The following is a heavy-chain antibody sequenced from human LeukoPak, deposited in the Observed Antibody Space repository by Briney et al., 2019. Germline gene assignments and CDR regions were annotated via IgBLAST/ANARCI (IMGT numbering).Heavy chain of an antibody. CDR3: ARWLSHKGDY. V-gene: IGHV1-18*01. J-gene: IGHJ4*02. CDR2: ISGGYINDT. CDR1: GYTFTNYG. D-gene: IGHD5-12*01. Sequence: GASVKVSCKTSGYTFTNYGFGWVRQAPGQGLEWMGWISGGYINDTNYAQKVQDRVTMTTDASTRTTYMELRNLRSDDTAVYYCARWLSHKGDYWGQGTLVTVSS.